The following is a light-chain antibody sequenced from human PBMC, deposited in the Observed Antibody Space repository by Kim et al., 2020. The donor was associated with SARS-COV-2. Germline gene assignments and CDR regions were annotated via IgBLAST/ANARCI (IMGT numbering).Light chain of an antibody. Sequence: QSALTQPASVSGSPGQSITISCTGTSSDVGSYSLVSWYQQHPGKAPKLMIYEVNKRPSGVSNRLSASKSGNTASLTISGLQSEDEADYYCCSYAGSTTFVFRTGTKVTVL. CDR3: CSYAGSTTFV. CDR1: SSDVGSYSL. J-gene: IGLJ1*01. V-gene: IGLV2-23*02. CDR2: EVN.